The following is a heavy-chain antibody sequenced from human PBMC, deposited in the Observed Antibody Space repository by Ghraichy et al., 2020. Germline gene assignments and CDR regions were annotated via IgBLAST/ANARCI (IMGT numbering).Heavy chain of an antibody. J-gene: IGHJ6*02. V-gene: IGHV3-66*04. D-gene: IGHD3-16*01. Sequence: GGSLRLSCAASGFTVSTKYMSWVRQAPGKGLEWVSVIYDDGTTYYIDSVKGRFTISRDNSRITLYLQMNSLTDEDAAVYYCARRLYGITPAYYYGMVVWGQGTTVTVSS. CDR2: IYDDGTT. CDR1: GFTVSTKY. CDR3: ARRLYGITPAYYYGMVV.